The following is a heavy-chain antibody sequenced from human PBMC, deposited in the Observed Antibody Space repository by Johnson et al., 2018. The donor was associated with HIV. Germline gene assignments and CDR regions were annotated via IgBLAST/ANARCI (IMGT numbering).Heavy chain of an antibody. J-gene: IGHJ3*02. D-gene: IGHD1-26*01. CDR2: ISSNGGST. V-gene: IGHV3-64*01. Sequence: VQLVESGGGLVQPGGSLRLSCAASGFTFSSYAMHWVRQAPGKGLEYVSAISSNGGSTYYANSVKGRFTISRDNSKNTLYLQMNSLRPEDTAVYYCVRDIARRGGTAFDIWGQGTLVTVSS. CDR3: VRDIARRGGTAFDI. CDR1: GFTFSSYA.